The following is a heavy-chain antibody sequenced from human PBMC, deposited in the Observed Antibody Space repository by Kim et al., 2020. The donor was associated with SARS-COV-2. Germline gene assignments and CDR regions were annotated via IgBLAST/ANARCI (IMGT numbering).Heavy chain of an antibody. CDR2: IYYSGST. Sequence: SETLSLTCIVSGGSISSYYWSWIRQPPGKGLEWIGYIYYSGSTNYNPSLKSRVTISVDTSKNQFSLKLSSVTAADTAVYYCARGQYYYDSSGPKDAYYYYYYMDVWGKGTTVTVSS. CDR3: ARGQYYYDSSGPKDAYYYYYYMDV. D-gene: IGHD3-22*01. CDR1: GGSISSYY. J-gene: IGHJ6*03. V-gene: IGHV4-59*01.